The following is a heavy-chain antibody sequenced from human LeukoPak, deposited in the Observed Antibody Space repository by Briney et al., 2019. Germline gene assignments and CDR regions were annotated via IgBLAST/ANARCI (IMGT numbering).Heavy chain of an antibody. Sequence: SETLSLTCTVSGGSVSSGSYYWSWIRQPPGKGLEWIGSIFYSGSTYYNPSLKSRVTMSVDTSKNQFSLKLSSVTAADTAMYYCGRHQTMYYGMDVWGQGTAVTVSS. D-gene: IGHD4/OR15-4a*01. CDR1: GGSVSSGSYY. CDR3: GRHQTMYYGMDV. CDR2: IFYSGST. V-gene: IGHV4-39*01. J-gene: IGHJ6*02.